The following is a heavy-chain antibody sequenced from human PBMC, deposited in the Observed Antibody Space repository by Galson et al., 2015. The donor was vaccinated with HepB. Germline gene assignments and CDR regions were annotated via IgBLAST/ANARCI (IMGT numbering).Heavy chain of an antibody. D-gene: IGHD1-1*01. V-gene: IGHV5-51*01. CDR2: IYPDDSDT. Sequence: QSGAEVKKPGESLRISCQGSGYSFSIYWITWVRQMPGKGLELMGIIYPDDSDTKYSPSFQGQVTISADKAISTAYLQWSSLKASDTAMYFCARQRKTTNWFKKDAFDIWGQGTMVIVSS. CDR3: ARQRKTTNWFKKDAFDI. J-gene: IGHJ3*02. CDR1: GYSFSIYW.